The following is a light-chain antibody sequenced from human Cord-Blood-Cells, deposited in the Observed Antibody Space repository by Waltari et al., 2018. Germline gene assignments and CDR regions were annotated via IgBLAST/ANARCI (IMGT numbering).Light chain of an antibody. Sequence: QSALTQPASVPGSPGQSITISCTGTSSDVGGYNYVSWYQQHPGKAPKLMIYDVSNRPSGVSNRFSGSKSGNTASLTISWLQAEDEADYYCSSYTSSSTVVFGGGTKLTVL. CDR1: SSDVGGYNY. CDR2: DVS. J-gene: IGLJ2*01. CDR3: SSYTSSSTVV. V-gene: IGLV2-14*01.